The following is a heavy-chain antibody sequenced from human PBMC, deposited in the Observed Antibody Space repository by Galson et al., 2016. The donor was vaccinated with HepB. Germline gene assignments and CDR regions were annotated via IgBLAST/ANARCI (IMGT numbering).Heavy chain of an antibody. V-gene: IGHV3-66*03. CDR1: GFSVRTTC. Sequence: SLRLSCAASGFSVRTTCMTWVRQAPGKGLECVSGFDTLGGTYYADSVKGRFTISRDNSKNTLFLQMNSLRAEDTAVYSCASNYVRGQWYFDVWGRGTLVIVSS. J-gene: IGHJ2*01. D-gene: IGHD3-10*02. CDR2: FDTLGGT. CDR3: ASNYVRGQWYFDV.